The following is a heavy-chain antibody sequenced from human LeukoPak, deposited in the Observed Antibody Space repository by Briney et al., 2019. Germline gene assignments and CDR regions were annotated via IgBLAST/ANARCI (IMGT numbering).Heavy chain of an antibody. CDR2: IYPGDSDT. Sequence: GESLKISCKGSGYSFTSYWIGWVRQMPGKGLEWMGIIYPGDSDTKYSPSFQGQVTISADKSISTAYLQWSSLKASDTAMYYCARHYYGSGSYLGFDPWGQGTLVTVSS. D-gene: IGHD3-10*01. J-gene: IGHJ5*02. CDR3: ARHYYGSGSYLGFDP. V-gene: IGHV5-51*01. CDR1: GYSFTSYW.